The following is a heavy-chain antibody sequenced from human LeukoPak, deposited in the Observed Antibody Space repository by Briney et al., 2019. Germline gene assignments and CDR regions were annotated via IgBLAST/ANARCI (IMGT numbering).Heavy chain of an antibody. CDR2: IYYKSKWFN. V-gene: IGHV6-1*01. Sequence: SQTLSLTCAISGDSVSSNSWNWIRQSPSRGLEWLGRIYYKSKWFNDYAVSVKSRITINPDTSKNQFSLKLSSVTAADTAVYYCARVLSSTRGGGWTDAFDIWGQGTMVTVSS. J-gene: IGHJ3*02. CDR3: ARVLSSTRGGGWTDAFDI. CDR1: GDSVSSNS. D-gene: IGHD6-13*01.